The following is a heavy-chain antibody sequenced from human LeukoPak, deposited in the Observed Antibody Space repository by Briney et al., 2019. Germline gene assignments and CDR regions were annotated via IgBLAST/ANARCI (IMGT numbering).Heavy chain of an antibody. Sequence: GGSLRLSCAASGFTFSSYWMSWVRQAPGKGLEWVANIKQDGSEKYYVDSVKGRFTISRDNAKNSLYLQMNSLTAEDTAIYYCAREGHYDTRGPDYWGQGTLVTVSS. CDR2: IKQDGSEK. CDR3: AREGHYDTRGPDY. V-gene: IGHV3-7*01. D-gene: IGHD3-22*01. J-gene: IGHJ4*02. CDR1: GFTFSSYW.